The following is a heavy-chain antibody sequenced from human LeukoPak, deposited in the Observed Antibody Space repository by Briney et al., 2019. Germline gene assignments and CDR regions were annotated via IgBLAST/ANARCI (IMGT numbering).Heavy chain of an antibody. Sequence: VASVKVSCKASGYTFTSYDINWVRQATGQGLEWMGWMNPNSGNTGYAQKFQGRVTMTRNTSISTTYMELSSLRSEDTAVYYCARRRPSGRFEYYYYYGMDVWGQGTTVTVSS. J-gene: IGHJ6*02. V-gene: IGHV1-8*01. D-gene: IGHD6-19*01. CDR2: MNPNSGNT. CDR3: ARRRPSGRFEYYYYYGMDV. CDR1: GYTFTSYD.